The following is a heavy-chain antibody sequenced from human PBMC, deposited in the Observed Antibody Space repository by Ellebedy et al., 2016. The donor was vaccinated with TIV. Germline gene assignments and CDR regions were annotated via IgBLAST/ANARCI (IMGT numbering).Heavy chain of an antibody. V-gene: IGHV1-69*13. D-gene: IGHD2-15*01. Sequence: SVKVSXXASGGTFSSYAISWVRQAPGQGLEWMGGIIPIFGTANYAQKFQGRVTITADESTSTAYMELSSLRSEDTAVYYCAREGVDEGAPDYWGQGTLVTVSS. CDR1: GGTFSSYA. J-gene: IGHJ4*02. CDR2: IIPIFGTA. CDR3: AREGVDEGAPDY.